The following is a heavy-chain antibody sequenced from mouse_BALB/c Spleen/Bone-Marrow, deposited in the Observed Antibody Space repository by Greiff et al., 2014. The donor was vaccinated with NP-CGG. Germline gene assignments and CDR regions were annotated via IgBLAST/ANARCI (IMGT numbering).Heavy chain of an antibody. J-gene: IGHJ4*01. D-gene: IGHD2-3*01. Sequence: DVKLVESGGGLVKPGGSLKLSCAASGFAFSSYDMSWVRQTPGKRLEWVAYISHGGGTTYYSDTVKGRFTISRDNAKNTLYLQMSSLKSEDTAIYYCTRHGGYYPYYYAMDYWGQGTSVTVSS. CDR2: ISHGGGTT. V-gene: IGHV5-12-1*01. CDR1: GFAFSSYD. CDR3: TRHGGYYPYYYAMDY.